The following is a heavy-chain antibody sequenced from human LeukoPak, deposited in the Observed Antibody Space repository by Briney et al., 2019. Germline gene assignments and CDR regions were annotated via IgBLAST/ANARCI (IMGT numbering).Heavy chain of an antibody. Sequence: ASVKVSCKASGYTFTSYGISWVRQAPGQGLEWMGWISAYNGNTNYAQKLQGRVTMTTDTSTSTAYMELRSLRSDDTAVYYCATFPAQPWFGERNDYYYYYYMDVWGKGTTVTVSS. CDR2: ISAYNGNT. CDR3: ATFPAQPWFGERNDYYYYYYMDV. D-gene: IGHD3-10*01. CDR1: GYTFTSYG. J-gene: IGHJ6*03. V-gene: IGHV1-18*01.